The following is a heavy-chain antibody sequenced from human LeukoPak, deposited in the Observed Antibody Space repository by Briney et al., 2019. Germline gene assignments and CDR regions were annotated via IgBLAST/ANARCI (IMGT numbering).Heavy chain of an antibody. J-gene: IGHJ6*02. V-gene: IGHV4-59*08. CDR1: GGSISSYY. D-gene: IGHD3-10*01. CDR2: IYYSGST. Sequence: SETLSLTCTVSGGSISSYYGTWIRQPPGKGLEWIGYIYYSGSTNYNPSLKSRLTISVDTSNNQFSLKLSSVNAADTAVYYCARRYYGSASHLRMDAWGQGTTVTVSS. CDR3: ARRYYGSASHLRMDA.